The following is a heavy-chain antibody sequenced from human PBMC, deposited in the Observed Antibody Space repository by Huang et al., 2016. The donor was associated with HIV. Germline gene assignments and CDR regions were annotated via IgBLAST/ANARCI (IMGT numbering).Heavy chain of an antibody. CDR3: SRHAGVNDFTDY. Sequence: QLQLQESGPGLVKPSETLSLTCNVAGASISSTNHFWGWVRQPPGKGLEWLGSIFYSGDTFYNPPLKSRLTMSVDTSTNQFSLKLTSVTAADTAIYYCSRHAGVNDFTDYWGQGAQVAVSS. J-gene: IGHJ4*02. V-gene: IGHV4-39*01. CDR2: IFYSGDT. CDR1: GASISSTNHF. D-gene: IGHD3-10*01.